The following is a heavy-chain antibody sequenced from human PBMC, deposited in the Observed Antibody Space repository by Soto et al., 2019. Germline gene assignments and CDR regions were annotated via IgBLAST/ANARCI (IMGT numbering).Heavy chain of an antibody. J-gene: IGHJ4*02. D-gene: IGHD2-15*01. V-gene: IGHV4-59*02. CDR3: ARGVGSTPPQY. Sequence: SETLSLTCTISGGSVSVYYWSWIRQSTGQGLEWIGYIYASGSPYYNPSLRSRVTISADTSKNQISLKLTSPTAADTAVYYCARGVGSTPPQYWGRGTLVTVYS. CDR1: GGSVSVYY. CDR2: IYASGSP.